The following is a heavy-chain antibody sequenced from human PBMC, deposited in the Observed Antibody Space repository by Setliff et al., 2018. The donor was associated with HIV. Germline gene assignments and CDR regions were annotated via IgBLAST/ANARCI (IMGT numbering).Heavy chain of an antibody. CDR1: GDFFSSDYY. J-gene: IGHJ4*02. D-gene: IGHD2-2*01. Sequence: SETLSLTCTVSGDFFSSDYYWGWIRQSPGKGLEWIGSFYETGYTYYNPSLKSRVTISVETSKNQFSLKLTSVPAADTAVYYCARVNPALGCSSTSCTYYFDYWGQGALVTVSS. CDR2: FYETGYT. V-gene: IGHV4-38-2*02. CDR3: ARVNPALGCSSTSCTYYFDY.